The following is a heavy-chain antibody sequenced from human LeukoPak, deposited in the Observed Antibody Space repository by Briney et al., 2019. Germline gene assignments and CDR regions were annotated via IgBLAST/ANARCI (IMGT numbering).Heavy chain of an antibody. CDR3: ARGVYRMDV. CDR2: ISSGSSTM. J-gene: IGHJ6*02. V-gene: IGHV3-48*02. CDR1: GFIFSTYS. Sequence: QPGGSLRLSCAASGFIFSTYSMSWVRQAPGKGLEWVSYISSGSSTMYYADSVKGRFTISRDNAKNSLYVQTNSLRDEDTAVYYCARGVYRMDVWGQGTTVTVSS.